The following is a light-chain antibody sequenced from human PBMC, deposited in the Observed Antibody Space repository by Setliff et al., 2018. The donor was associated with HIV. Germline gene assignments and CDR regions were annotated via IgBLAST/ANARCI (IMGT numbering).Light chain of an antibody. Sequence: QSALTQPASVSGSPGQSITISCTGTSSDIGGYNYVSWYQQLPGKAPKLMIYEVSKRPSGVPDRFSGSKSGNTASLTVSGLQAEDEADYYCSSYAGSNNRYVFGTGTKVTVL. CDR2: EVS. V-gene: IGLV2-8*01. CDR1: SSDIGGYNY. CDR3: SSYAGSNNRYV. J-gene: IGLJ1*01.